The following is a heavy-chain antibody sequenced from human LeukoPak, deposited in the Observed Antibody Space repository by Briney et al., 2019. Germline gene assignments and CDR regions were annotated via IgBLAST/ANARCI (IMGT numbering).Heavy chain of an antibody. D-gene: IGHD3-10*01. V-gene: IGHV4-30-2*01. CDR2: IYHSGST. CDR1: GGSISRSAYF. Sequence: SQTLSLTCTVSGGSISRSAYFWSWIRQPPGKGLEWIGYIYHSGSTYYNPSLESRVTISVDRSKNQFSLKPTSVTAADTAVYYCERANPMVRGVSDYFDYWGQGTLVTVSS. J-gene: IGHJ4*02. CDR3: ERANPMVRGVSDYFDY.